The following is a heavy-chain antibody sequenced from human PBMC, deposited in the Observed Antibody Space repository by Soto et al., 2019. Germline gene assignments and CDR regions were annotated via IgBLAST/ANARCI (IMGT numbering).Heavy chain of an antibody. V-gene: IGHV4-34*01. CDR1: GGSFSGYY. CDR3: ARGVFTMVRGVITNYYYYGMDV. CDR2: INHSGST. D-gene: IGHD3-10*01. Sequence: QVQLQQWGAGLLKPSETLSLTCAVYGGSFSGYYWSWIRQPPGKGLEWIGEINHSGSTNYNPSLKSRVTISVETSKNQFSLKLSSVTAADTAVYYCARGVFTMVRGVITNYYYYGMDVWGQGTTVTVSS. J-gene: IGHJ6*02.